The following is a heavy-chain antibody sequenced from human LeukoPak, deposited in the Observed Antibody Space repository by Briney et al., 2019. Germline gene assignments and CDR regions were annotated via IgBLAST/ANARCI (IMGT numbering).Heavy chain of an antibody. CDR1: GYSFTSYW. D-gene: IGHD4-17*01. J-gene: IGHJ3*02. CDR2: IYPGDSDT. V-gene: IGHV5-51*01. CDR3: ARHGSTTVTMNDAFDI. Sequence: GESLKISCKGSGYSFTSYWIGWVRQMPGKGLEWMGIIYPGDSDTRYSPSFQGQVTISADKSISTAYLQWSSLKASDTAMYYCARHGSTTVTMNDAFDIWGQGTMVTVSS.